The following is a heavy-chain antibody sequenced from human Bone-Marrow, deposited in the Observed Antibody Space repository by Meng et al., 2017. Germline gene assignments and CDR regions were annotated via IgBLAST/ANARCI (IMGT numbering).Heavy chain of an antibody. CDR1: GYSFTSYW. Sequence: KVSCKGSGYSFTSYWIGWVRQMPGKGLEWMGIIYPGDSDTRYSPSFQGQVTISADKSISTAYLQWSSLKASDTAMYYCARHPEVGATQNGWFHPWGQGTLVTVSS. J-gene: IGHJ5*02. CDR2: IYPGDSDT. D-gene: IGHD1-26*01. CDR3: ARHPEVGATQNGWFHP. V-gene: IGHV5-51*01.